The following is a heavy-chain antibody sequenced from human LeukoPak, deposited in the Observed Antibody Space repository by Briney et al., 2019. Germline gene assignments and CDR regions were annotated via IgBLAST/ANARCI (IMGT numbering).Heavy chain of an antibody. CDR3: AKVPSDPLAPYFFDY. CDR2: ISGSGGST. Sequence: PGGSLRLSCAASGFTFSSYAMSWVRQAPGKGLEWVSAISGSGGSTYYADSVKGRFTISRDNSKSTLYLQMNSLRAEDTAVYYCAKVPSDPLAPYFFDYWGQGTLVTVSS. J-gene: IGHJ4*02. CDR1: GFTFSSYA. D-gene: IGHD2-21*02. V-gene: IGHV3-23*01.